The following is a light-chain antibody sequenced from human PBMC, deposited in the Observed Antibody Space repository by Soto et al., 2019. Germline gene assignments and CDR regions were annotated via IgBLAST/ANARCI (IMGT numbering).Light chain of an antibody. J-gene: IGKJ4*01. V-gene: IGKV3-20*01. CDR1: QSVSSSY. CDR2: GAS. CDR3: QQYGSSPLT. Sequence: EIVLTQSPGTLSLSPGERATLYCRASQSVSSSYLAWYQQKPGQAPRLLIYGASSRATGIPDRFSGSGSATDFTLTISRLEPEDFAVYYCQQYGSSPLTFGGGTKVEIK.